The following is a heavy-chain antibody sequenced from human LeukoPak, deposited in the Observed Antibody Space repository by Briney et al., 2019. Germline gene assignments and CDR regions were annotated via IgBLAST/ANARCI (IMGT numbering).Heavy chain of an antibody. J-gene: IGHJ4*02. CDR1: GGSISSYY. V-gene: IGHV4-59*01. D-gene: IGHD2/OR15-2a*01. CDR3: ARTDSPPELDY. CDR2: IYNSGST. Sequence: NSSETLSLTCTVSGGSISSYYWSWIRQPPGKGLEWIGYIYNSGSTNYNPSLKSRVTISVDTSKNQFSLKLSSVTAADTAVYYCARTDSPPELDYWGQGTLVTVSS.